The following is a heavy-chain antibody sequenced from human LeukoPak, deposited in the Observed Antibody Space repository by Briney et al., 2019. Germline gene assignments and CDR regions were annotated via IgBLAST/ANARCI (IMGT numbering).Heavy chain of an antibody. D-gene: IGHD3-9*01. Sequence: GGSLRLSCAASGFTFSDYAMHWVRQAPGKGLEWVAVISYDGSKKYYADSVKGRFTISRDNSKDTLYLQMNSLRAEETAVYFCARVNYDILTGFSRAHYFDYWGQGTLVTVSS. J-gene: IGHJ4*02. CDR2: ISYDGSKK. V-gene: IGHV3-30*04. CDR3: ARVNYDILTGFSRAHYFDY. CDR1: GFTFSDYA.